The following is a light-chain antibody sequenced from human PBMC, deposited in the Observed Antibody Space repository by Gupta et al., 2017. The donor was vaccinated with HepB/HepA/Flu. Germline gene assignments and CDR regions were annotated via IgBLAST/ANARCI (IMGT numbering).Light chain of an antibody. J-gene: IGKJ2*02. Sequence: DIPMTQSPSSLSASVEDTVTIARRASQDSNIYLAWLQQKPGKAPKSRMDAASSLQDGVPSNFSGRGSGTDFTLTISSLQAEDFAAYYCQQYNFSPWTFGQGTQLEIK. CDR1: QDSNIY. CDR3: QQYNFSPWT. V-gene: IGKV1-16*02. CDR2: AAS.